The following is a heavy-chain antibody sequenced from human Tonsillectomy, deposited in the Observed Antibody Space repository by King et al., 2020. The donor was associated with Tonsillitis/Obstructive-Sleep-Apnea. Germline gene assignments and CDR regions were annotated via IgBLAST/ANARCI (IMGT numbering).Heavy chain of an antibody. CDR2: IWYDGSNK. J-gene: IGHJ4*02. D-gene: IGHD3-9*01. CDR1: GFTFSTYG. CDR3: ARGSNYDILTGYFR. V-gene: IGHV3-33*01. Sequence: VQLVESGGGVVQPGRSLRLSCAASGFTFSTYGMHWVRQGPGKGLEWVAVIWYDGSNKYYGDSVKGRFTISRDNSKNTLYLQMNSLRAEDTAVYYCARGSNYDILTGYFRWGQGTLVTVSS.